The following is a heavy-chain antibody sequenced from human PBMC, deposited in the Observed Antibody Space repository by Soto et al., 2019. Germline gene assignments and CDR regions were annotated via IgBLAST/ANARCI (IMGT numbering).Heavy chain of an antibody. CDR1: GYSFTIYC. V-gene: IGHV5-51*01. Sequence: GESLKISCNGSGYSFTIYCIGWVLQMPGKGLEWMGIIYPGDSDTRYSPSFQGQVTISADKSISTAYLQWSSLRADDTAVYFCARPRGVYSYGASDYWGQGALVTVSS. D-gene: IGHD5-18*01. J-gene: IGHJ4*02. CDR2: IYPGDSDT. CDR3: ARPRGVYSYGASDY.